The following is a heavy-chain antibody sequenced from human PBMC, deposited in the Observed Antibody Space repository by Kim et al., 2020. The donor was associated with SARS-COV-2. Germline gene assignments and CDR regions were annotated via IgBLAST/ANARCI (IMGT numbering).Heavy chain of an antibody. Sequence: PSLKSRVTLSEDTSKNQFTRKLSSVTAAYTAVYYCVRVTNSGYDSDYFDYWGQGTLVTVSS. V-gene: IGHV4-34*01. CDR3: VRVTNSGYDSDYFDY. J-gene: IGHJ4*02. D-gene: IGHD5-12*01.